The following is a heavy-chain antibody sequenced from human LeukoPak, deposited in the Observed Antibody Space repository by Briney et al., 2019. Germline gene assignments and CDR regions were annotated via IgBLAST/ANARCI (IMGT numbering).Heavy chain of an antibody. CDR1: GGSISSGGYY. Sequence: SETLSLTCTVSGGSISSGGYYWSWIRQHPGKGLEWIGYIYYSGSTYYNPSLKSRVTISVDTSKNQFSLKLSSVTAADTVVYYCATSGSYYGVVQAAKAFDIWGQGTMVTVSS. D-gene: IGHD1-26*01. CDR3: ATSGSYYGVVQAAKAFDI. J-gene: IGHJ3*02. V-gene: IGHV4-30-4*08. CDR2: IYYSGST.